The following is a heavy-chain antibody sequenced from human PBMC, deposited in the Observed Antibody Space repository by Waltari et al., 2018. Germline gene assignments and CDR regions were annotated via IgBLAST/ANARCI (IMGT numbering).Heavy chain of an antibody. V-gene: IGHV3-74*01. CDR1: GFTFSSYW. Sequence: EVQLVESGGGLVQPGGSLRLSCAASGFTFSSYWMHWVRQAPGKGLVWGSRINSDGGSTSYADAVKGRFTISRDNAKNTLYRQMNSLRAEDTAVYYCATGISRVGGSDYWGQGTLVTVSS. CDR3: ATGISRVGGSDY. CDR2: INSDGGST. J-gene: IGHJ4*02. D-gene: IGHD2-15*01.